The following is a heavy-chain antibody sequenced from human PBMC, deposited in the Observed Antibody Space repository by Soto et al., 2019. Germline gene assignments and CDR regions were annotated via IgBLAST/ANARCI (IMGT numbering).Heavy chain of an antibody. CDR2: INHSGST. V-gene: IGHV4-34*01. CDR3: ARGPKWWLDRGYFDY. CDR1: GGSFSGYY. J-gene: IGHJ4*02. D-gene: IGHD6-19*01. Sequence: SETLSLTCAVYGGSFSGYYWSWIRQPPGKGLEWIGEINHSGSTNYNPSLKSRVTISVDTSKNQFSLKLSSVTAADTAVYYCARGPKWWLDRGYFDYWGQGTLVTVSS.